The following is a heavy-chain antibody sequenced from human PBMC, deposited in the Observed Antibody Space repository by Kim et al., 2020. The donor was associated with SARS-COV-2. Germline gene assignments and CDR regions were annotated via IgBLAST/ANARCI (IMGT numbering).Heavy chain of an antibody. CDR3: ARDGSGSSPNYFDY. V-gene: IGHV4-34*01. CDR1: DESFSAYY. D-gene: IGHD3-10*01. Sequence: SETLSLTCAVYDESFSAYYWSWIRQPPGRGLEWIGEINHSGSTNSNPSLKSRVTISIDTSKNQFFLQLTSVTAADTAVYYCARDGSGSSPNYFDYWGKG. CDR2: INHSGST. J-gene: IGHJ4*02.